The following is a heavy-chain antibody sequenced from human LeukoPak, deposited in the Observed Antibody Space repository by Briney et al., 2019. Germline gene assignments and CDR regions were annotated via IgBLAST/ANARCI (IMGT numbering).Heavy chain of an antibody. D-gene: IGHD3-16*01. J-gene: IGHJ3*01. CDR2: IYYSGST. CDR3: ARHVGLGDAFDL. CDR1: GGSISSYY. V-gene: IGHV4-59*08. Sequence: SETLSLTCTVSGGSISSYYWSWIRQPPGKGLEWIGNIYYSGSTNYNPSLKSRVTISVSTSKNQFSLKLSSVAAADTAVYYCARHVGLGDAFDLWGQGTMVTVSS.